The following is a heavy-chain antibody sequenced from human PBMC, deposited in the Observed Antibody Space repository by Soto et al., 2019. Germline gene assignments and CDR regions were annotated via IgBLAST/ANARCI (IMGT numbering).Heavy chain of an antibody. CDR1: GGTFSTST. CDR3: VSAPPVGSVFSGYDAIDL. D-gene: IGHD5-12*01. CDR2: IVPIINTA. V-gene: IGHV1-69*08. J-gene: IGHJ4*02. Sequence: QVQLVQSGAEVKEPGSSVKVSCKASGGTFSTSTFTWVRQAPGQGLEWMGRIVPIINTADYAQKFQGSVTFTAGKCTRTVFVELDSLASKDTGIEYCVSAPPVGSVFSGYDAIDLWGQGTLVTVSP.